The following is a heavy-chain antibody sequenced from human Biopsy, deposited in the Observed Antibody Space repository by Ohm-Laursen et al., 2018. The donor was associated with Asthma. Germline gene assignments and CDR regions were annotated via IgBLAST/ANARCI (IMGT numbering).Heavy chain of an antibody. CDR3: ARGYSGSDRIVYYYSGLEV. J-gene: IGHJ6*02. CDR1: GDSFSNYA. D-gene: IGHD5-12*01. V-gene: IGHV1-69*01. CDR2: LIPVLGTP. Sequence: SSVKVSCKASGDSFSNYAISWVRQAPGQGLEWMGGLIPVLGTPDHAQMFEGRVTITADECTSTAYMELSSLSSEDTAVYYCARGYSGSDRIVYYYSGLEVWGQGTTVTVSS.